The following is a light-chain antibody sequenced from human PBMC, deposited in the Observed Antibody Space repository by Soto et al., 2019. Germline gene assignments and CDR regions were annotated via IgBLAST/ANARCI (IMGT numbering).Light chain of an antibody. CDR1: QSVSSNY. J-gene: IGKJ2*01. Sequence: IVLTQSPGTLSMSPGERATLSCRDSQSVSSNYLAWYQQKPGQPPRLLLYGTFSRATGVPDRFSGSGSGTDLTLTINRLEPEDFAVYYCQQYVSSPYTFGQGTRLEIK. CDR2: GTF. V-gene: IGKV3-20*01. CDR3: QQYVSSPYT.